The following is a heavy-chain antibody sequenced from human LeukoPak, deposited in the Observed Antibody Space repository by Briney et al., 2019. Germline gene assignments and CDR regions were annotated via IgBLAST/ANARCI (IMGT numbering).Heavy chain of an antibody. CDR3: ARGASRSFDY. J-gene: IGHJ4*02. Sequence: SASVKVSCKASGYTFTTYDINWVRQAPGQGLEWMGWMNPNSGNTDLVQKFQGRVTFTRDTTMRTAYMELSSLRSDDTAVYFCARGASRSFDYWGQGTLVTVSS. CDR2: MNPNSGNT. CDR1: GYTFTTYD. V-gene: IGHV1-8*03.